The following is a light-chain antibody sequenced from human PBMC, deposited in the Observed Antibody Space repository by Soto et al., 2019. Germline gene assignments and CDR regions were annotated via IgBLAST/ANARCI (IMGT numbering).Light chain of an antibody. CDR3: QQYENLPT. Sequence: DIQMTQSPSSVSASXGDRVTITCRASQGISSWLAWYQQKPGKAPKLLIYAASSLQSGVPSRFRGSGSGTDFTFTISRLQPEDIATYYCQQYENLPTFGQGTRLEIK. V-gene: IGKV1-12*01. CDR1: QGISSW. CDR2: AAS. J-gene: IGKJ5*01.